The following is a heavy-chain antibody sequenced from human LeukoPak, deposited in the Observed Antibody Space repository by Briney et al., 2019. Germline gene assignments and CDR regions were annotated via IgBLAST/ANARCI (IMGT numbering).Heavy chain of an antibody. CDR3: ARVPGRRADAFDI. D-gene: IGHD1-26*01. CDR2: ISSSSSYI. Sequence: PGGSLRLSCAASGFTFSSYSMNWVRQAPGKGLEWVSSISSSSSYIYYADSVKDRFTISRDNAKNSLYLQMNSLRAEDTAVYYCARVPGRRADAFDIWGQGTMVTVPS. J-gene: IGHJ3*02. CDR1: GFTFSSYS. V-gene: IGHV3-21*01.